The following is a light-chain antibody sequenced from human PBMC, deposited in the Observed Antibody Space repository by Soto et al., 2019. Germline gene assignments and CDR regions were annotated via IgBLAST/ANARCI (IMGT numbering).Light chain of an antibody. J-gene: IGLJ1*01. CDR3: SSYATSSPYV. CDR2: DVT. Sequence: QSALTQPASVSGSPRQSITISCTGTSSDIGGYNYVSWYQQHPGKVPKLMIYDVTNRPSGVSNRFSGSKSGDTASLTISDLQAEDEADYYCSSYATSSPYVFGTGTKVTVL. V-gene: IGLV2-14*01. CDR1: SSDIGGYNY.